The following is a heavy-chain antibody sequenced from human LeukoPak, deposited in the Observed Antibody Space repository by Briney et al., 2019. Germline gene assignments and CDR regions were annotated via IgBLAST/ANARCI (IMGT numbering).Heavy chain of an antibody. CDR3: ASCTYNYDSRSYSGPCDY. Sequence: GGSLRLSCAASGFAFSGYEMNWVRQAPGKGLEWVSYISDSGHTIYYADSVKGRFTITRDNAKNSLYLQMNSLRAEDTAVYFCASCTYNYDSRSYSGPCDYWGQGTLVTVSS. D-gene: IGHD3-22*01. CDR2: ISDSGHTI. J-gene: IGHJ4*02. V-gene: IGHV3-48*03. CDR1: GFAFSGYE.